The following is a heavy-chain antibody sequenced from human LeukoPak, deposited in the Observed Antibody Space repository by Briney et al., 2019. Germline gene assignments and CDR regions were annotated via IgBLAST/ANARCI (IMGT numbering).Heavy chain of an antibody. J-gene: IGHJ4*02. Sequence: GGSLRLSCAASGFTFSNYAMSWVRQAPGKGLEWVSGISASGGSTYYADSVKGRFTIPRDNSRNTLYLQMNSLRAEDTAVYYCAKDSGYYYDSSNYLYFDSWGQGTLVTVSP. D-gene: IGHD3-22*01. V-gene: IGHV3-23*01. CDR2: ISASGGST. CDR3: AKDSGYYYDSSNYLYFDS. CDR1: GFTFSNYA.